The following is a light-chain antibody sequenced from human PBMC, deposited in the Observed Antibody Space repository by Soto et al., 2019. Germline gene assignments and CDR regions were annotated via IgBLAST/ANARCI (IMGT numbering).Light chain of an antibody. J-gene: IGKJ1*01. CDR2: LGS. CDR3: MQPLQSWT. Sequence: DIVMTQTPLSLPVTPGDPSSISCRSSQSLLHSNGYNYLDWYLQKPGQSPQLLIYLGSNRASGVPDRFSGSGSGTDFTLKISRVEAEDAGVYYCMQPLQSWTFGQGTKVAIK. CDR1: QSLLHSNGYNY. V-gene: IGKV2-28*01.